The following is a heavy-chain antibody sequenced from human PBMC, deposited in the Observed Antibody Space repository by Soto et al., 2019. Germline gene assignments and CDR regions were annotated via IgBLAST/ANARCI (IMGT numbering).Heavy chain of an antibody. V-gene: IGHV4-61*01. CDR1: GGSVSSGSYY. CDR3: AREWFPGANGFDP. Sequence: PSETLSLTCTVSGGSVSSGSYYWSWIRQPPGKGLEWIGYIYYSGSTNYNPSLKSRVIISEDTSKNQFSLKLSSVTAADTAVYYCAREWFPGANGFDPWGQGTLVTVSS. CDR2: IYYSGST. J-gene: IGHJ5*02. D-gene: IGHD3-10*01.